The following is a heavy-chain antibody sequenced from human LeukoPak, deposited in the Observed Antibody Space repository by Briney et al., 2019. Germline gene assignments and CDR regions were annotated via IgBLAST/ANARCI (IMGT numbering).Heavy chain of an antibody. V-gene: IGHV4-4*02. CDR1: GGSISSTNW. D-gene: IGHD6-19*01. Sequence: SETLSLTCAVSGGSISSTNWWSWVRRPPGKGLEWIGEIYRSGSANYNPSLKGRVTISVDKSKNHFSLKLSSVTAADTAVYYCASGAGIAVADYWGQGTLVTVSS. CDR3: ASGAGIAVADY. CDR2: IYRSGSA. J-gene: IGHJ4*02.